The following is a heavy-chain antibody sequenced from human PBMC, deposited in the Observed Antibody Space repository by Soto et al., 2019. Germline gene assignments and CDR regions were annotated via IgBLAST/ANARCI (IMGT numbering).Heavy chain of an antibody. D-gene: IGHD3-22*01. CDR2: ISDSGST. V-gene: IGHV4-31*03. CDR3: ARSENYRDTSGYYGFFDY. CDR1: GGSINGGSYY. Sequence: QVQLQESGPGLVTPLQTLSLTCTVSGGSINGGSYYWSWIRQHPGKGLEWIGYISDSGSTYYNPSLWTRATISVDTSKNQFSLKLNSVTAADTAVYYCARSENYRDTSGYYGFFDYWGQGTLVTVSS. J-gene: IGHJ4*02.